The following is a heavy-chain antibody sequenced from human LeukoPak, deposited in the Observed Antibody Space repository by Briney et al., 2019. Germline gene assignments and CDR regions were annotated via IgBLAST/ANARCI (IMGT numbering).Heavy chain of an antibody. CDR3: ARRLTQYDCFDP. CDR2: TYYRSTWYN. V-gene: IGHV6-1*01. D-gene: IGHD2-2*01. Sequence: SQTLSLTCAISGDSISSNSVTWNWIRQSPSRGLEWLGSTYYRSTWYNDYAVSVRGRITVNPGTSKNQFSLHLNSVTPEDTAVYYCARRLTQYDCFDPWGQGILVTVSS. CDR1: GDSISSNSVT. J-gene: IGHJ5*02.